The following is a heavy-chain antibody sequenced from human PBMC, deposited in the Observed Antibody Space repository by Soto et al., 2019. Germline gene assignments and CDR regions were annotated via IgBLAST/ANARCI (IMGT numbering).Heavy chain of an antibody. J-gene: IGHJ6*04. CDR2: ISSSSSTI. V-gene: IGHV3-48*01. CDR1: GFTFSSYS. D-gene: IGHD3-10*01. CDR3: ARDPSFGGFGVREEMDV. Sequence: GGSLRLSCAASGFTFSSYSMNWVRQAPGKGLEWVSYISSSSSTIYYADSVKGRFTISRDNAKNSLYLQMNSLRAEDTAVYYCARDPSFGGFGVREEMDVWGKGTTVTVSS.